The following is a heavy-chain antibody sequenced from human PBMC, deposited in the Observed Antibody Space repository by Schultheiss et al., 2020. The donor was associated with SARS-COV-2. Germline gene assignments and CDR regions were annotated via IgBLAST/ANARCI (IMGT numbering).Heavy chain of an antibody. J-gene: IGHJ4*02. CDR3: ARDSRYDYVWGSYTS. CDR2: ISYDGSNK. CDR1: GFTFSSYW. Sequence: GGSLRLSCAASGFTFSSYWMSWVRQAPGKGLEWVAVISYDGSNKYYADSVKGRFTISRDNANNSVSLQMDSLRAEDTAVYYCARDSRYDYVWGSYTSWGQGTLVTVSS. V-gene: IGHV3-30-3*01. D-gene: IGHD3-16*01.